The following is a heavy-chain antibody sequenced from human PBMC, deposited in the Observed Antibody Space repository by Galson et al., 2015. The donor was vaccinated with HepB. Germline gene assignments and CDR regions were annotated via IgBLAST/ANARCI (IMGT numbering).Heavy chain of an antibody. CDR3: AKDMGRLNSRFYYYGMDV. V-gene: IGHV3-43*01. J-gene: IGHJ6*02. CDR2: ISWDGGTT. Sequence: SLRLSCAASGFTFDDYPMHWVRQAPGKGLEWVSLISWDGGTTYSADSVKGRFTISRDNSRYSLYLQMNSLRTEDTALYYCAKDMGRLNSRFYYYGMDVWGLGTTVIVSS. CDR1: GFTFDDYP. D-gene: IGHD3-3*01.